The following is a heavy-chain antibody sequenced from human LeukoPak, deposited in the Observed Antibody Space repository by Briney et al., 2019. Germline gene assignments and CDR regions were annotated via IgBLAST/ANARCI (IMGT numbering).Heavy chain of an antibody. V-gene: IGHV3-23*01. D-gene: IGHD4-23*01. J-gene: IGHJ4*02. CDR3: AKDLLRWSFDY. CDR1: GFTFSSNA. CDR2: IHGSDDNT. Sequence: GGSLRLSCAASGFTFSSNAMTSVRQAPGKGLEWVSAIHGSDDNTHYADSVKGRFTISKDKSKNTLYLQMNSLRADDTAVYYCAKDLLRWSFDYWGQGTLVTVSS.